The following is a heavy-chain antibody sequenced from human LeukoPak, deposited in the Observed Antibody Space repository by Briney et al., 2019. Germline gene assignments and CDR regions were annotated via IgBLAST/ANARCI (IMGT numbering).Heavy chain of an antibody. Sequence: SETLSLTCTASGGSISSYYWSWIRQPPGKGLEWIGYIYYSGSTNYNPSLKSRVTISVDTSKNQFSLKLSSVTAADTAVYYCARRSTYYYDNSGYYYDYWGQGTLVTVSS. J-gene: IGHJ4*02. D-gene: IGHD3-22*01. CDR3: ARRSTYYYDNSGYYYDY. V-gene: IGHV4-59*08. CDR1: GGSISSYY. CDR2: IYYSGST.